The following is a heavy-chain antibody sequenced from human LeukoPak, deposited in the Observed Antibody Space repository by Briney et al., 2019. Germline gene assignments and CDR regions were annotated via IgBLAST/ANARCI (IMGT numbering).Heavy chain of an antibody. D-gene: IGHD3-22*01. Sequence: GSPRLSCAASGFIFHDFGRGWVRQVPGKGLQWVAGINWNGVSTAYADSVNGRFIISRDNANKFLYLQIHSLRDEDTALYYCVRHYSSDYSGWFEYWGRGALVTVSS. CDR2: INWNGVST. J-gene: IGHJ4*02. CDR3: VRHYSSDYSGWFEY. CDR1: GFIFHDFG. V-gene: IGHV3-20*04.